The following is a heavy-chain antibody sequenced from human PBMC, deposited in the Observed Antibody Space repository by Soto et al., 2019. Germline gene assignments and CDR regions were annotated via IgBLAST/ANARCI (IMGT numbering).Heavy chain of an antibody. J-gene: IGHJ6*03. V-gene: IGHV3-73*01. D-gene: IGHD3-16*02. CDR2: IRSKANSYAT. Sequence: EVQLVESGGGLVQPGGSLKLSCAASGFTFSGSAMHWVRQASGKGLEWVGRIRSKANSYATAYAASVKGRFTISRDDSKNTAYLQMNSLKTEDTAVYYCTRHYDYIWGSYRQGVYYYYYMDVWGKGTTVTVSS. CDR3: TRHYDYIWGSYRQGVYYYYYMDV. CDR1: GFTFSGSA.